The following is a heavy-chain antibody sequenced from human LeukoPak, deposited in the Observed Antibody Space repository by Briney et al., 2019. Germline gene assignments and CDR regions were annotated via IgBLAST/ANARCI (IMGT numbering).Heavy chain of an antibody. CDR3: ARDPGATVTTEY. D-gene: IGHD4-17*01. CDR2: INPSGGST. Sequence: ASVKVSRKASGYTFTSYYMHWVRQAPGQGLEWMGIINPSGGSTSYAQKFQGRVTMTRDTSTSTVYMELSSLRSEDTAVYYCARDPGATVTTEYWGQGTLVTVSS. CDR1: GYTFTSYY. V-gene: IGHV1-46*01. J-gene: IGHJ4*02.